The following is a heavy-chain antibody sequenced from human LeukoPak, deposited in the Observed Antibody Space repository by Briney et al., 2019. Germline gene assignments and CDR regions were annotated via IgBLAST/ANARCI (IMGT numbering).Heavy chain of an antibody. CDR1: GFTYSLSW. CDR2: NNPDGTVK. D-gene: IGHD5-24*01. V-gene: IGHV3-7*04. J-gene: IGHJ4*02. Sequence: GGTLRLFCAVSGFTYSLSWTNWVRQAPGKGLECVANNNPDGTVKIYVDSLEGRFPISRDNAKNSLYLQMNSLRAEDTAVYYCAMESLLQPVYWGQGTLVTVSS. CDR3: AMESLLQPVY.